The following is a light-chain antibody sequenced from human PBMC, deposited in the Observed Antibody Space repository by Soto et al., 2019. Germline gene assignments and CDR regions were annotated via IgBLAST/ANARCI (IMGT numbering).Light chain of an antibody. CDR2: DVS. J-gene: IGLJ2*01. CDR3: SSSTTSSTLV. CDR1: RSDVGGYKY. V-gene: IGLV2-14*01. Sequence: QSALTQPASVSGSPGQSITISCTGTRSDVGGYKYVSWYQQHPGKAPKLMIYDVSNRPSGVSNRFSGSKSGNTASLTISGLQAEDEDDYYCSSSTTSSTLVFGGGTKLTVL.